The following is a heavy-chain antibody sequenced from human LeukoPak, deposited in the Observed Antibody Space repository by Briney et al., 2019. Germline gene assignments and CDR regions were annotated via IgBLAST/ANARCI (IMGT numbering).Heavy chain of an antibody. V-gene: IGHV3-7*01. Sequence: GGSLRLSCVASGFTFSSYWMSWVRQAPGKGLEWVANIKQDGSAKYYVNSVKGRFTISRDNAKNSLYLHMNSLRADDTAVYYCAQECVDSTGYYYVPNWFDPWGQGTLVTVSS. CDR2: IKQDGSAK. CDR1: GFTFSSYW. J-gene: IGHJ5*02. CDR3: AQECVDSTGYYYVPNWFDP. D-gene: IGHD3-22*01.